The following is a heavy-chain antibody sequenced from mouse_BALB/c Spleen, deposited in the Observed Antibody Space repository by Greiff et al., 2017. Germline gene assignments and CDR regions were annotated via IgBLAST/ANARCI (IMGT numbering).Heavy chain of an antibody. D-gene: IGHD2-1*01. CDR1: GFSLTGYG. V-gene: IGHV2-6-7*01. Sequence: VMLVESGPGLVAPSQSLSITCTVSGFSLTGYGVNWVRQPPGKGLEWLGMIWGDGSTDYNSALKSRLSISKDNSKSQVFLKMNSLQTDDTARYYCARNSNYYGNYFDYWGQGTTLTVSS. CDR2: IWGDGST. J-gene: IGHJ2*01. CDR3: ARNSNYYGNYFDY.